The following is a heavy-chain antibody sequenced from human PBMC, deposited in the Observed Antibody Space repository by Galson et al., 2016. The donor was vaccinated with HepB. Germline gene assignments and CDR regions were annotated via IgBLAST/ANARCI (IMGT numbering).Heavy chain of an antibody. D-gene: IGHD6-19*01. J-gene: IGHJ4*02. CDR1: GITFSNYG. Sequence: SLRLSCAVSGITFSNYGMHWVRQAPGKGLEWLARVAYDGRNQKYADSVMGRFTVSRDNSKNTLYLQMNDLRDEDTAVYYCARDPLVSSGFWGQGTRVTVSS. V-gene: IGHV3-30*03. CDR3: ARDPLVSSGF. CDR2: VAYDGRNQ.